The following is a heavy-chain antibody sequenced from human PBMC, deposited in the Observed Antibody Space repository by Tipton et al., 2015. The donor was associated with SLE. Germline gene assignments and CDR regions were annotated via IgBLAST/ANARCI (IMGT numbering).Heavy chain of an antibody. CDR2: IIPIFGTA. D-gene: IGHD2/OR15-2a*01. CDR3: AKDFLVIEFDPGAFDL. V-gene: IGHV1-69*05. J-gene: IGHJ3*01. CDR1: GGTLRKYD. Sequence: QLVQSGPEVKKPGSSVKVSCKASGGTLRKYDISWVRQAPGQGLEWMGGIIPIFGTATYAQKFQGRVTITTDESTSTAYMEMSSLRSEDTAVYYCAKDFLVIEFDPGAFDLWGQGAVVSVSS.